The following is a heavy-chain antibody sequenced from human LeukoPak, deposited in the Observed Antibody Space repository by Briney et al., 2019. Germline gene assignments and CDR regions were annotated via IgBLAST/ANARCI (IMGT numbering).Heavy chain of an antibody. CDR1: GFTFSDYY. J-gene: IGHJ4*02. V-gene: IGHV3-11*01. CDR3: ARERILWFGEFDY. D-gene: IGHD3-10*01. CDR2: ISSSGSTI. Sequence: GGSLRLSCAASGFTFSDYYMSWIRQAPGKGLEWVSYISSSGSTIYYADSVKGRFTISRDNAKNSLYLQMNSLRAEDPAVYYCARERILWFGEFDYWGQGTLVTVSS.